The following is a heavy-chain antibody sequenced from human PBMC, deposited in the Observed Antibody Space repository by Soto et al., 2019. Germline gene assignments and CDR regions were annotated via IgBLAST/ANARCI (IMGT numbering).Heavy chain of an antibody. CDR3: ARHHSSDLYFDL. CDR1: GFTFSSYS. Sequence: EVQLVESGGGLVQPGGSLRLSCAASGFTFSSYSMNWVRQAPGKGLEWVSYISSSSSTIYYADSVKGRFTISRDNANNSLYLQRNSLRAADTAVYYCARHHSSDLYFDLWGRGTLVTVSS. CDR2: ISSSSSTI. D-gene: IGHD2-15*01. J-gene: IGHJ2*01. V-gene: IGHV3-48*01.